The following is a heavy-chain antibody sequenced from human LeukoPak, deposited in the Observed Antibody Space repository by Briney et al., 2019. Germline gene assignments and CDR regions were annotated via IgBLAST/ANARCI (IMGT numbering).Heavy chain of an antibody. D-gene: IGHD3-22*01. J-gene: IGHJ4*02. CDR2: ISAYSGNT. CDR1: GYTFTSYG. Sequence: ASVKVSCKASGYTFTSYGISWVRQAPGQGLEWMGWISAYSGNTNYAQKLQGRVTMTTDTSTSTAYMELRSLRSDDTAVYYCARVRITMIVPDYWGQGTLVTVSS. V-gene: IGHV1-18*01. CDR3: ARVRITMIVPDY.